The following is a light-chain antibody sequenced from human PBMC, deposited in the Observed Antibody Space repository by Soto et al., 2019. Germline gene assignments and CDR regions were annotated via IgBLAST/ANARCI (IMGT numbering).Light chain of an antibody. CDR2: WAS. CDR3: QQYHSDPIT. Sequence: DIVMTQSPDSPSVSLGERATINCKSSQSVFSSSTNKNYLAWFQQKPGQPPKLLIYWASTRKSGVPDRFSGSGSGTDFTLTITSLQAEDVAVYYCQQYHSDPITFGQGTRLEIK. J-gene: IGKJ5*01. CDR1: QSVFSSSTNKNY. V-gene: IGKV4-1*01.